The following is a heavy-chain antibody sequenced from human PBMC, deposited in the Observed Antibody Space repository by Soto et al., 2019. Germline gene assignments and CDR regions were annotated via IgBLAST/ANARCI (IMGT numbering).Heavy chain of an antibody. J-gene: IGHJ4*02. CDR1: GFTFSSYS. D-gene: IGHD6-19*01. CDR3: ARGGLAVSGIDFDY. Sequence: PGGSLRLSCAASGFTFSSYSMNWVRQAPGKGLQWVSSISTSSAYISYADSVKGRFTISRDNARNSLYLQIHSLRAEDTAVYFCARGGLAVSGIDFDYWGQGTLVTVSS. CDR2: ISTSSAYI. V-gene: IGHV3-21*01.